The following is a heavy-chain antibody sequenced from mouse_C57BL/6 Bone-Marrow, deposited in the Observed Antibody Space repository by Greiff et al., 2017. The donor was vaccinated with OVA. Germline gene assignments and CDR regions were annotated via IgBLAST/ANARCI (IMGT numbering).Heavy chain of an antibody. CDR3: SRDAMDY. CDR2: ISYDGSN. CDR1: GYSITSGYY. V-gene: IGHV3-6*01. Sequence: EVQLMESGPGLVKPSQSLSLTCSVTGYSITSGYYWNWIRQFPGNKLEWMGYISYDGSNNYNPSLKNRISITRDTSKNQFFLKLNSVTTEDTATYYCSRDAMDYWGQGTSVTVSS. J-gene: IGHJ4*01.